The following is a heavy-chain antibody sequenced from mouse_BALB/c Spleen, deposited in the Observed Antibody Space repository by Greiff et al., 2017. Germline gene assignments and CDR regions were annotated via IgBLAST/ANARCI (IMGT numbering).Heavy chain of an antibody. D-gene: IGHD3-3*01. CDR3: AREGGRAWFAY. CDR2: ISSGGST. J-gene: IGHJ3*01. Sequence: EVKLMESGGGLVKPGGSLKLSCAASGFTFSSYAMSWVRQTPEKRLEWVASISSGGSTYYPDSVKGRFTISRDNARNILYLQMSSLRSEDTAMYYCAREGGRAWFAYWGQGTLVTVSA. CDR1: GFTFSSYA. V-gene: IGHV5-6-5*01.